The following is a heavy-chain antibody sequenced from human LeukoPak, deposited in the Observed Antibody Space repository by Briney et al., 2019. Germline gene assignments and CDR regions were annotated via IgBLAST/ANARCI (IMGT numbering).Heavy chain of an antibody. CDR3: AKEVLYYDFWSGYYFHDAFDI. J-gene: IGHJ3*02. V-gene: IGHV3-23*01. CDR1: GFTFSNYP. D-gene: IGHD3-3*01. Sequence: GGSLRLSCAASGFTFSNYPMNWVRQSPERGLEWVSAISGTGGSTSYADSLKGRFTISRDNSKNTLYLQMSSLTAEDTAVYYCAKEVLYYDFWSGYYFHDAFDIWGQGTMVTVSS. CDR2: ISGTGGST.